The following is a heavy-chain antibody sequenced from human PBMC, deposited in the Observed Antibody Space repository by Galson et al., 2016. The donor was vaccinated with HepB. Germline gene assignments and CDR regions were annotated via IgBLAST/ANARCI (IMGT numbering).Heavy chain of an antibody. J-gene: IGHJ4*02. Sequence: SLRLSCAASGFTVGNNYMRWLRQAAGKGLEWVAHIYSTGDTDYADSVKGRFVIFRDNPRNTLYLQMNNLRAEETAVYDCGRDGHPGAATPNWGPGTLVTAS. CDR2: IYSTGDT. V-gene: IGHV3-53*01. D-gene: IGHD3-10*01. CDR3: GRDGHPGAATPN. CDR1: GFTVGNNY.